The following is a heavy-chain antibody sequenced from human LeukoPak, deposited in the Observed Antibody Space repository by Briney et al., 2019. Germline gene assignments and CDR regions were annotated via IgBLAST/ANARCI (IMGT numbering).Heavy chain of an antibody. D-gene: IGHD5-24*01. CDR1: GFTFSSYE. Sequence: GGSLRLSCAASGFTFSSYEMNWVRQAPGKGLEWVSYISSSGSTIYYADSVKGRFTISRDNAKNSLYLQMNSLRAEDTAVYYCAKGSRRRWKTQPTGIYYYYYMDVWGKGTTVTISS. CDR2: ISSSGSTI. J-gene: IGHJ6*03. V-gene: IGHV3-48*03. CDR3: AKGSRRRWKTQPTGIYYYYYMDV.